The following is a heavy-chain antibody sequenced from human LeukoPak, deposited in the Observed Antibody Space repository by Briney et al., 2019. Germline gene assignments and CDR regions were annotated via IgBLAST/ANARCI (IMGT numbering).Heavy chain of an antibody. J-gene: IGHJ2*01. CDR2: IYHSGRT. Sequence: PSETLSLTCAVSGYSISSGYYWGWIRQPPGKGLEWIGSIYHSGRTYYNPSLKSRVTISVDTSKNQFSLKLSSVTAADTAVYYCASGSTDFWSGYYVYWYFDLWGRGTLVTVSS. CDR3: ASGSTDFWSGYYVYWYFDL. D-gene: IGHD3-3*01. V-gene: IGHV4-38-2*01. CDR1: GYSISSGYY.